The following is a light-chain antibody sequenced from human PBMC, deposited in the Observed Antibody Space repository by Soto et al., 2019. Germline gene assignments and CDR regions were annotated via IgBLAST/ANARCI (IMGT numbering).Light chain of an antibody. CDR2: EVT. V-gene: IGLV2-14*01. CDR1: SSDVGDYDY. CDR3: SSYTSSNSVL. J-gene: IGLJ2*01. Sequence: QSVLTQPASVSGSPGQSITISCTGSSSDVGDYDYVSWYQQHPDKAPKLIIYEVTNRPSGVSNRFSGSKSGNTASLSISGLQAEDEADYYCSSYTSSNSVLFGGGTKLTVL.